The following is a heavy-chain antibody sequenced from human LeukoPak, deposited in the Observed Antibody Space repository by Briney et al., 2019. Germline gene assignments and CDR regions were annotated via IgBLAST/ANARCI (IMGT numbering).Heavy chain of an antibody. J-gene: IGHJ6*03. CDR3: AKRGSGWHEDYYYYMDV. CDR1: GFTFNNAW. D-gene: IGHD6-19*01. CDR2: ISSSSSTI. Sequence: GGSLRLSCAASGFTFNNAWMNWVRQAPGKGLEWVSYISSSSSTIYYADSVKGRFTISRDNAKNSLYLQMNSLRAEDTAVYYCAKRGSGWHEDYYYYMDVWGKGTTVTISS. V-gene: IGHV3-48*01.